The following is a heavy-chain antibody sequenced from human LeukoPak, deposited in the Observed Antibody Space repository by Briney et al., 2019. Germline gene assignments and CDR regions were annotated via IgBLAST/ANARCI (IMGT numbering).Heavy chain of an antibody. CDR3: ASGGRDGYNSQPHDAFDI. CDR1: GGTFSSYA. CDR2: IIPIFGTA. V-gene: IGHV1-69*01. Sequence: SVKVFCKASGGTFSSYAISWVRQAPGQGLEWMGGIIPIFGTANYAQKFQGRVTITADESTSTAYMELSSLRSEDTAVYYCASGGRDGYNSQPHDAFDIWGQGTMVTVSS. J-gene: IGHJ3*02. D-gene: IGHD5-24*01.